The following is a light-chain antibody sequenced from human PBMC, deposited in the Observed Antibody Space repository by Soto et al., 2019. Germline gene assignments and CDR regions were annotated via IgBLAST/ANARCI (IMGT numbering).Light chain of an antibody. V-gene: IGKV3-20*01. CDR2: GAS. CDR1: QSVTSSF. CDR3: QQYGSLIT. Sequence: EILLTQSPGTLPLSPGERATLSCRASQSVTSSFLAWYQQKPGQAPSLLIYGASGRATGIPDRLSGSGSGTDFTLTISRLEPEDFAVYCCQQYGSLITFGQGTRLEIK. J-gene: IGKJ5*01.